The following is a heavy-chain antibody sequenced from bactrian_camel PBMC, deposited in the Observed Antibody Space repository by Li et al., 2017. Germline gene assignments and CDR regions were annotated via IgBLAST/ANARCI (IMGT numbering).Heavy chain of an antibody. V-gene: IGHV3S63*01. J-gene: IGHJ4*01. D-gene: IGHD4*01. CDR3: ATENVLSSDYALFAY. CDR1: GVIWSMYA. Sequence: VQLVESGGGTAQAGGSLRLSCTASGVIWSMYAVGWFRQVPEGEREGVAMIGTDGLAIYADSVKGRFTISRDNAKNAVYLQMNSLKSEDTALYYCATENVLSSDYALFAYWGQGTQVTVS. CDR2: IGTDGLA.